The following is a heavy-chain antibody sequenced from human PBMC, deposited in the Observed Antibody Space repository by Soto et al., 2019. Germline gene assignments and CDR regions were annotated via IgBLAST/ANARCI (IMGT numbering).Heavy chain of an antibody. D-gene: IGHD3-16*01. V-gene: IGHV4-59*01. CDR2: MYYNGNI. Sequence: LPEPLSLTCNVSGGSISNYYWTWVRQSPEKGLGWIGYMYYNGNINYNPSLKSRVTISIDTSKNQFSLTLKSVTAADTAVYYCASGGNWFDPWGQGVLVTVSS. CDR1: GGSISNYY. J-gene: IGHJ5*02. CDR3: ASGGNWFDP.